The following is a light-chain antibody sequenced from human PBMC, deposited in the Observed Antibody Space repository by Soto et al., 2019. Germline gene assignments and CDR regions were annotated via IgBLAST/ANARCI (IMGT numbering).Light chain of an antibody. CDR2: EVT. CDR1: SSDVGAYNY. V-gene: IGLV2-14*01. J-gene: IGLJ2*01. CDR3: SSYTSSSTPYVV. Sequence: QSVLTQHASVSGSPGQSITISCSGTSSDVGAYNYVSWFQQYPGKAPKLIIFEVTNRPSGISDRFSGSRSGNTASLTISGLQSGDEADYYCSSYTSSSTPYVVFGGGTKVTVL.